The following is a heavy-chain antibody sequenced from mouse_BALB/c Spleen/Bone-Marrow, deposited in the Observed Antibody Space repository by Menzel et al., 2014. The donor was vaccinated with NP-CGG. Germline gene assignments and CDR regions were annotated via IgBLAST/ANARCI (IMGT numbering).Heavy chain of an antibody. V-gene: IGHV1S81*02. Sequence: VQLQQSGAELVKPGASVKLSCKASGYTFTSYWMHWVKQRPGQGLEWIGEINPSNGRTNYNEKFKSKATLTVDKSSSTAYMQLSSLTSEDSAVYYCAGFTMITTDYAMDYWGQGTSVTVSS. CDR2: INPSNGRT. CDR3: AGFTMITTDYAMDY. J-gene: IGHJ4*01. D-gene: IGHD2-4*01. CDR1: GYTFTSYW.